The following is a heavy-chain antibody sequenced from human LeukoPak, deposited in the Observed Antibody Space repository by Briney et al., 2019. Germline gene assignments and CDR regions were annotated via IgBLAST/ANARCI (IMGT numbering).Heavy chain of an antibody. CDR3: AKDFHGDFPYFFDY. J-gene: IGHJ4*02. CDR2: ISASGGTT. V-gene: IGHV3-23*01. CDR1: GFTFSSYR. Sequence: GGSLRLSCAASGFTFSSYRMSWVRQAPGKGLEWVSSISASGGTTYYADSVKGRFTISRDNSKNTLNLQMNSLRAEDTAIYYCAKDFHGDFPYFFDYWGQGSLVTVSS.